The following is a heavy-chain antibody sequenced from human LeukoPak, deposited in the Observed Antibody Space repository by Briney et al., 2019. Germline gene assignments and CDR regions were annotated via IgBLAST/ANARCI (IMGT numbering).Heavy chain of an antibody. Sequence: SETLSLTCTVSGGSISSYYWGWIRQPPGKGLEWIGYIYYSGSTNYNPSLKSRVTISVDTSKNQFSLKLSSVTAADTGVYYCARDLAVAGTGLDYWGQGTLVTVSS. V-gene: IGHV4-59*01. CDR2: IYYSGST. J-gene: IGHJ4*02. D-gene: IGHD6-19*01. CDR3: ARDLAVAGTGLDY. CDR1: GGSISSYY.